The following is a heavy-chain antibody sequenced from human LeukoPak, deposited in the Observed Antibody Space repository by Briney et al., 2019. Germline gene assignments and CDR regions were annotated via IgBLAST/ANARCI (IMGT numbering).Heavy chain of an antibody. CDR2: INAGSDNT. CDR3: ARGRRWDYYYYMDV. D-gene: IGHD4-23*01. Sequence: GASVKVSCKASGYTFINYAMHWVRQAPGQRLEWMGWINAGSDNTKYSQEFQGRVTITRDTSASTAYMELSSLRSEDMAVYYCARGRRWDYYYYMDVWGKGTTVTVSS. CDR1: GYTFINYA. J-gene: IGHJ6*03. V-gene: IGHV1-3*03.